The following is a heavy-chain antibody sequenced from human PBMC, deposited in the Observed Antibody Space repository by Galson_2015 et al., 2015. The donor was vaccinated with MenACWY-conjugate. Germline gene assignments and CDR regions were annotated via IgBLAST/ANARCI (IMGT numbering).Heavy chain of an antibody. Sequence: ETLSLTCTVSGYSISSGYYWGWIRQPPGKGLEWIGSIYHSGSTYYNPSLKSRVTISVDTSKNQFSLKLSSVTAADTAVYYCARGLVDIVVVPAAIRDYAFDIWGQGTMVTVSS. D-gene: IGHD2-2*02. V-gene: IGHV4-38-2*02. J-gene: IGHJ3*02. CDR2: IYHSGST. CDR1: GYSISSGYY. CDR3: ARGLVDIVVVPAAIRDYAFDI.